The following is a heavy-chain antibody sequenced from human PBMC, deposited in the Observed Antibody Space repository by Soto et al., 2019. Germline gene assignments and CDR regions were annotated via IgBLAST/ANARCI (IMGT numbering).Heavy chain of an antibody. CDR3: ARDTAIGSDFDY. CDR1: GFTFSSYA. Sequence: GGSLRLSCAASGFTFSSYAMHWARQAPGKGLEWVAVISYDGSNKYYADSVKGRFTISRDNSKNTLYLQMNSLRAEDTAVYYCARDTAIGSDFDYWGQGTLVTVSS. D-gene: IGHD5-18*01. CDR2: ISYDGSNK. J-gene: IGHJ4*02. V-gene: IGHV3-30-3*01.